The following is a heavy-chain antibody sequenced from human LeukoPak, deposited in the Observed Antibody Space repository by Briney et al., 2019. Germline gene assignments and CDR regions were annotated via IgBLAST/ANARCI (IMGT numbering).Heavy chain of an antibody. CDR2: MSHTGAT. J-gene: IGHJ4*02. CDR1: GGSFSGYY. D-gene: IGHD3-3*01. CDR3: ARAYYDFRSGYYTGIFDN. Sequence: SETLSLTCAVFGGSFSGYYWSWIRQSPEKGLEWIGEMSHTGATNYNPSLKSRVTVSVDTSKKQFFLNLRSVTAADTAVYYCARAYYDFRSGYYTGIFDNWGQGTLVTVSS. V-gene: IGHV4-34*01.